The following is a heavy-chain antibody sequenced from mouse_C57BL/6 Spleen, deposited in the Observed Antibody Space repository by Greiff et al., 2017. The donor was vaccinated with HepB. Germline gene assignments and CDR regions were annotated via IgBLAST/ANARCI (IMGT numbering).Heavy chain of an antibody. D-gene: IGHD3-2*02. V-gene: IGHV1-7*01. CDR2: INPSSGYS. CDR1: GYTFTSYW. CDR3: AQTAQAPWFAY. J-gene: IGHJ3*01. Sequence: VQLQQSGAELAKPGASVKLSCKASGYTFTSYWMHWVKQRPGQGLEWIGYINPSSGYSKYNQKFKDKATLTADKSSSTAYMQLSSLTYEDSAVYYCAQTAQAPWFAYWGQGTLVTVSA.